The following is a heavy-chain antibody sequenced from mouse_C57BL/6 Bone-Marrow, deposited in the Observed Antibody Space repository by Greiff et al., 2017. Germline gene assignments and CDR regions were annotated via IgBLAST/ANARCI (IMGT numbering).Heavy chain of an antibody. V-gene: IGHV1-64*01. D-gene: IGHD1-1*01. CDR2: IHPNSGST. CDR3: ARWGITTVVNYYAMDY. Sequence: QVQLQQPGAELVKPGASVKLSCKASGYTFTSYWMHWVKQRPGQGLEWIGMIHPNSGSTNYNEKFKSKATLTVDKSSSTAYMQLSSLTSEDSAVYYCARWGITTVVNYYAMDYWGQGTSVTVSS. J-gene: IGHJ4*01. CDR1: GYTFTSYW.